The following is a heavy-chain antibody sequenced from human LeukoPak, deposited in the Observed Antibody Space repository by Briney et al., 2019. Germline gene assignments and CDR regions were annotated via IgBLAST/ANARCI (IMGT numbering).Heavy chain of an antibody. CDR1: GGSISSYY. CDR3: ASLAAVADY. J-gene: IGHJ4*02. V-gene: IGHV4-59*05. Sequence: SETLSLTCTVSGGSISSYYWSWIRQPPGKGLEWIGSIYYSGSTYYNPSLKSRVTISVDTSKNQFSLKLSSVTAADTAVYYCASLAAVADYWGQGTLVTVSS. D-gene: IGHD6-13*01. CDR2: IYYSGST.